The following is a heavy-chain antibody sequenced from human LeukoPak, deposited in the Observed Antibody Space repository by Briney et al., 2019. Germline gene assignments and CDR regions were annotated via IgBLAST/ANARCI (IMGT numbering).Heavy chain of an antibody. J-gene: IGHJ5*02. Sequence: SETLSLTCTVSGGSISGSSYYWGWIRQPPGKGLEWIGNIYYSGSTYYNPSLKSRVTISVDTSKNQFFLKLSSVTAADTAVYYCARVGTDYYDSSGYLRWFDPWGQGTLVTVSS. CDR2: IYYSGST. V-gene: IGHV4-39*07. CDR3: ARVGTDYYDSSGYLRWFDP. CDR1: GGSISGSSYY. D-gene: IGHD3-22*01.